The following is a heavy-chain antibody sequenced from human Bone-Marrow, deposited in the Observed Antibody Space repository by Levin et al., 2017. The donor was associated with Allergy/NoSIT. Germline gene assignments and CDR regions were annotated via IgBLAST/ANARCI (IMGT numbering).Heavy chain of an antibody. Sequence: GASVKVSCAASGFTFNTYSMDWVRQAPGKGLEWVSSISSSSSYIYYADSVKGRFTISRDNANNSLYLQMNSLRVEDTAVYYCGRGPAAIDDAFDIWGQGTMVTVSS. V-gene: IGHV3-21*01. J-gene: IGHJ3*02. CDR2: ISSSSSYI. D-gene: IGHD2-2*01. CDR3: GRGPAAIDDAFDI. CDR1: GFTFNTYS.